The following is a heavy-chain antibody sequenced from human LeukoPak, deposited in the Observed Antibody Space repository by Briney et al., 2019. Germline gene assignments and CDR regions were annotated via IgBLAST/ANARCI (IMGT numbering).Heavy chain of an antibody. CDR3: ASPRYGGYVY. CDR1: GYSISSGYY. CDR2: TKNKANSYTT. V-gene: IGHV3-72*01. Sequence: LSLTCTVSGYSISSGYYWGWIRQPPGKGLEWVGRTKNKANSYTTEYAASVKGRFTISRDDSKNSVYLQMNSLKTEDTAVYYCASPRYGGYVYWGQGTLVTVSS. J-gene: IGHJ4*02. D-gene: IGHD5-12*01.